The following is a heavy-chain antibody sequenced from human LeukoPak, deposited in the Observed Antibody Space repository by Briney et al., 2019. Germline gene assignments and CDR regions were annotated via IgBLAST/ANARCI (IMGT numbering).Heavy chain of an antibody. V-gene: IGHV4-59*01. Sequence: SETLSLTCTVSGGSISSYYWSWIRQPPGKGLEWIGYIYYSGSTNYNPSLKSRVTISVDTSKNQFSLKLSSVATADTAVYYCARDAGYSSGYYYDYWGRGTLVTVSS. CDR3: ARDAGYSSGYYYDY. CDR2: IYYSGST. CDR1: GGSISSYY. D-gene: IGHD3-22*01. J-gene: IGHJ4*02.